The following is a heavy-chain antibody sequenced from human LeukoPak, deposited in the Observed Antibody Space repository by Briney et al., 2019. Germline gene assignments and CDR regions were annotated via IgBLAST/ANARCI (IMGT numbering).Heavy chain of an antibody. Sequence: GGSLRLSCAASGFTVSSNYMSWVRQAPGKGLEWVSVIYSGGSTYYADSVKGRFTISRDNSKNTLYLQMNSLRAEDTAVYYCARSSGYYYGFDYWRQGTLVTVSS. D-gene: IGHD3-22*01. CDR3: ARSSGYYYGFDY. V-gene: IGHV3-53*01. J-gene: IGHJ4*02. CDR1: GFTVSSNY. CDR2: IYSGGST.